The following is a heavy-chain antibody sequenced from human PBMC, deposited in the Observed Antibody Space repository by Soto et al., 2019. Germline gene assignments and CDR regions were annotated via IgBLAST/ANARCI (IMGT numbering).Heavy chain of an antibody. CDR2: ISYDGSNK. CDR1: GFTFSSYA. CDR3: ARGRGGVVTKYYFDY. V-gene: IGHV3-30-3*01. J-gene: IGHJ4*02. D-gene: IGHD2-21*02. Sequence: QVQLVESGGGVVQPGRSLRLSCAASGFTFSSYAMHWVRQAPGKGLEWVAVISYDGSNKYYADSVKGRFTISRDNSKNTLYLQMNSLRAEDTAVYYCARGRGGVVTKYYFDYWGQGTLVTVSS.